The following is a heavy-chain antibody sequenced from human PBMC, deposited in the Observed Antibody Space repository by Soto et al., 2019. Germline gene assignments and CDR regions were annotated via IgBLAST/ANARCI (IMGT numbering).Heavy chain of an antibody. CDR3: ARAFVEYSYKLQGFDP. CDR2: INHSGST. V-gene: IGHV4-34*01. D-gene: IGHD3-10*01. Sequence: SETLSLTCAVFGGSFSGYFWSWIRQPPGKGLEWIGEINHSGSTNYNPSLKSRVTVSGDTSKNQFSLKLSSVTAADTAVYYCARAFVEYSYKLQGFDPWGQGTLVTVSS. J-gene: IGHJ5*02. CDR1: GGSFSGYF.